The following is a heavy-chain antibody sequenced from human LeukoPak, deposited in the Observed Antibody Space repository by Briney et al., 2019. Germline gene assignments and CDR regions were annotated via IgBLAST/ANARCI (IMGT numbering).Heavy chain of an antibody. V-gene: IGHV3-7*03. J-gene: IGHJ4*02. CDR1: GFIFSSYW. CDR3: ARGKSSC. CDR2: IKQDGSEK. Sequence: GGSLRLSCAASGFIFSSYWMSWVRQAPGKGLEWVANIKQDGSEKYYVDSVKGRFTISRDNAKNSLYLQMNSLRAEDTAVYYCARGKSSCWGQGTLVTVSS. D-gene: IGHD2-15*01.